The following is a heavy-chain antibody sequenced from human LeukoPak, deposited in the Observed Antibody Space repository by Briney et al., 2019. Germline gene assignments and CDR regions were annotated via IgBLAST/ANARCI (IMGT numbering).Heavy chain of an antibody. CDR1: GFTLSSYS. D-gene: IGHD2-2*01. Sequence: GGSLRLSCSASGFTLSSYSMHWVRQAPGKGLEWVSSLSGSGGNTYYADSVKGRFTISRDNSKNTLYLQMNSLRAEDTAKYYCAKVASLCTSTSCVRGGFDYWGQGTLVTVSS. J-gene: IGHJ4*02. CDR2: LSGSGGNT. V-gene: IGHV3-23*01. CDR3: AKVASLCTSTSCVRGGFDY.